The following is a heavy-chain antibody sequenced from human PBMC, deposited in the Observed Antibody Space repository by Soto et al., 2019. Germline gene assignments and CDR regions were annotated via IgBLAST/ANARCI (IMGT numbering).Heavy chain of an antibody. V-gene: IGHV4-61*01. Sequence: PSETLSLTCTVSGDSISSSSYYWSWIRQPPGKGLEWIGYIYYSGSTNYNPSLKSRVTISVDTSKNQFSLKLSSVTAADTAVYYCARGLIAVAGGYYFDYWGQGTLVTVSS. CDR2: IYYSGST. D-gene: IGHD6-19*01. CDR3: ARGLIAVAGGYYFDY. CDR1: GDSISSSSYY. J-gene: IGHJ4*02.